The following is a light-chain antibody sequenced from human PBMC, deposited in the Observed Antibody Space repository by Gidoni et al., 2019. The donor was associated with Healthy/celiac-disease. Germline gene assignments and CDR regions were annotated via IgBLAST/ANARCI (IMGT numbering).Light chain of an antibody. CDR1: SSNIGAGYD. V-gene: IGLV1-40*01. J-gene: IGLJ2*01. CDR3: QSYDSSLSVVV. Sequence: QSVLTPPPSVSGAPVQRVTISCTGSSSNIGAGYDVHWYQQLPGTAPKLLIYGNSNRPSGVPDRFSGSKSGTSASLAITGLQAEDEADYYCQSYDSSLSVVVFGGGTKLTVL. CDR2: GNS.